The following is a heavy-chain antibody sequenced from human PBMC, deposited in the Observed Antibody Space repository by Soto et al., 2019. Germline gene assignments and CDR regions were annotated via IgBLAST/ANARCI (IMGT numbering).Heavy chain of an antibody. CDR3: ARGGDSSYYDSSGYPAAFDI. CDR2: INRYGSST. J-gene: IGHJ3*02. V-gene: IGHV3-74*01. Sequence: EVQLVESGGGLVQPGGSQRLSCEGSGFTFSSYWIHWVRQAPGKGLVWVSRINRYGSSTSYADSVKGRFTISRDNAKNTVYLQMNSLRAEDTAVYYCARGGDSSYYDSSGYPAAFDIWGQGTMVTVSS. D-gene: IGHD3-22*01. CDR1: GFTFSSYW.